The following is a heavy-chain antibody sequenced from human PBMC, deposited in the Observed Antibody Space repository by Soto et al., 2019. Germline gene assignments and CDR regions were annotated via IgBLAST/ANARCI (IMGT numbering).Heavy chain of an antibody. CDR3: ARSSRTITFSDY. CDR2: IYSGGST. V-gene: IGHV3-66*01. CDR1: GFTYSTYT. J-gene: IGHJ4*02. Sequence: GGSLRLSCAASGFTYSTYTMSWVRQAPGKGLEWVSVIYSGGSTYYADSVKGRFTISRDNSKNTLYLQMNSLRAEDTAVYYCARSSRTITFSDYWGQGALVTVSS. D-gene: IGHD3-10*01.